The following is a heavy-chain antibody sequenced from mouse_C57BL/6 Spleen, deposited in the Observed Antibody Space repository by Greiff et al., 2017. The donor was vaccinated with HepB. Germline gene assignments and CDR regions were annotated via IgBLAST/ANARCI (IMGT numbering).Heavy chain of an antibody. D-gene: IGHD3-2*02. J-gene: IGHJ3*01. Sequence: EVKLMESGPGLVKPSQSLSLTCSVTGYSITSGYYWNWIRQFPGNKLEWMGYISYDGSNNYNPSLKNRISITRDTSKNQFFLKLNSVTTEDTATYYCAREGTAQAPWFAYWGQGTLVTVSA. V-gene: IGHV3-6*01. CDR3: AREGTAQAPWFAY. CDR2: ISYDGSN. CDR1: GYSITSGYY.